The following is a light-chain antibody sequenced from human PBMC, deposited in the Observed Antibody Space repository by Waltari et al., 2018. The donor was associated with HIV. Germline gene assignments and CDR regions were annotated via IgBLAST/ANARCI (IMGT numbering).Light chain of an antibody. CDR3: SSYTSSSTKV. J-gene: IGLJ2*01. Sequence: QSALTQPASVSGSPGQSITISCPGTSSDIDGYNYVSWYQHHPGKAPKLMIYDVSNRPSGLSNRFSGSKSGNTASLTISGLQAEDEADYYCSSYTSSSTKVFGGGTKLTVL. CDR2: DVS. V-gene: IGLV2-14*03. CDR1: SSDIDGYNY.